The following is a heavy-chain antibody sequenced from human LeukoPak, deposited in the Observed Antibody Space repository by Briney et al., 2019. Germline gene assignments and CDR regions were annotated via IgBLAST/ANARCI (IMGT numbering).Heavy chain of an antibody. J-gene: IGHJ6*02. V-gene: IGHV3-7*03. Sequence: PGGSLRLSCAASGFTFSSSSLTWVRQAPGKGLEWVAVIKPDGTEKYSVDSVKGRFTISRDNTKNSVYLQMNTLRAEDTAVYYCARDLTYYYYGMDVWGQGTTVTVSS. CDR1: GFTFSSSS. CDR2: IKPDGTEK. CDR3: ARDLTYYYYGMDV. D-gene: IGHD4/OR15-4a*01.